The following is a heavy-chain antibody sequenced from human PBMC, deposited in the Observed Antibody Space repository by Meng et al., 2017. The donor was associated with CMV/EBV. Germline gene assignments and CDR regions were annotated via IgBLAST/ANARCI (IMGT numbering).Heavy chain of an antibody. CDR3: ARDGRDDFWSGVDV. CDR1: GFTFSSYW. CDR2: IKQDGSEK. J-gene: IGHJ6*02. D-gene: IGHD3-3*01. Sequence: GGSLRLSCAASGFTFSSYWMSWVRQAPGKGLEWVANIKQDGSEKYYVDSVKGRFTISRDNAKNSLYLQMNSLRAEDTAVYYCARDGRDDFWSGVDVWGQGTTVTVS. V-gene: IGHV3-7*01.